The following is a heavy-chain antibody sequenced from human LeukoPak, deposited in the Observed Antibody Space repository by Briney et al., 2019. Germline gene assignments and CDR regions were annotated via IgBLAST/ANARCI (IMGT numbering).Heavy chain of an antibody. Sequence: GGSLRLSCAVSGFNVTGSDMCWVRQAPGKGLEWVSSISSSSSYIYYADSVKGRFTISRDNAKNSLYLQMNSLRAEDTAVYYCARDQGWEPYSSGWYRPYYYYGMDVWGQGTTVTVSS. CDR3: ARDQGWEPYSSGWYRPYYYYGMDV. CDR2: ISSSSSYI. V-gene: IGHV3-21*01. CDR1: GFNVTGSD. D-gene: IGHD6-19*01. J-gene: IGHJ6*02.